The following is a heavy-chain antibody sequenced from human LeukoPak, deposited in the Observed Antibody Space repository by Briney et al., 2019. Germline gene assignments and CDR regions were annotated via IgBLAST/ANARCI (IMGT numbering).Heavy chain of an antibody. CDR1: GGSISSYY. D-gene: IGHD2-15*01. J-gene: IGHJ4*02. CDR2: MYYTGST. Sequence: SETLSLTCTVSGGSISSYYWNWIRQPPGKGLEWIGYMYYTGSTNYNPSLKSRVTISVDTSKNQFSLKLSSVTAADTAVYYCARGYCSGGNCFYFDQWGQGTLVTVSS. V-gene: IGHV4-59*01. CDR3: ARGYCSGGNCFYFDQ.